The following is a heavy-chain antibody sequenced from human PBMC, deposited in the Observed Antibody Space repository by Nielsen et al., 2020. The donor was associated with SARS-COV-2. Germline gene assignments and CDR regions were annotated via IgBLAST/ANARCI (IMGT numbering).Heavy chain of an antibody. Sequence: SETLSLTCAVSGGSVSSNDWWTWVRQSPGKGLEWIGEVSHSGSINYNPSLKSRVTISVDTSKNQFSLKLSSVTAADTAVYYCARPVRAKVLRGPVVPAARWDKTNYYYYYMDVWGKGTTVTVSS. CDR1: GGSVSSNDW. CDR2: VSHSGSI. J-gene: IGHJ6*03. D-gene: IGHD2-2*01. V-gene: IGHV4-4*02. CDR3: ARPVRAKVLRGPVVPAARWDKTNYYYYYMDV.